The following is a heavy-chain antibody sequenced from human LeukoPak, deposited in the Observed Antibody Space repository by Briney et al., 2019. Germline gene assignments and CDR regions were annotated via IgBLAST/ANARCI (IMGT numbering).Heavy chain of an antibody. CDR2: IYPGDSDT. Sequence: GESLKISCKGSGYSFTSYWIGWVRQMPGKGLEWTGIIYPGDSDTRYSPSFQGQVTISADKSISTAYLQWSSLKASDTAMYYCARPVLLWFGELAGDAFDIWGRGTMVTVSS. D-gene: IGHD3-10*01. J-gene: IGHJ3*02. CDR1: GYSFTSYW. CDR3: ARPVLLWFGELAGDAFDI. V-gene: IGHV5-51*01.